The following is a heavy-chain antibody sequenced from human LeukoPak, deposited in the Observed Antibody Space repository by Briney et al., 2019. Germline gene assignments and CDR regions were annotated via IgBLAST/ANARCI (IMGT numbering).Heavy chain of an antibody. CDR1: GFTFSHFW. J-gene: IGHJ3*02. D-gene: IGHD4-17*01. Sequence: GGSLRLSCAASGFTFSHFWIHWVRQAPGKGLVWVSRINSDGSDTIYADSVKGRFTSSSDNAKNILYLQMNNLRAEDTAVYYCARMTTVTTEGIWGQGTMVTVSS. CDR3: ARMTTVTTEGI. V-gene: IGHV3-74*01. CDR2: INSDGSDT.